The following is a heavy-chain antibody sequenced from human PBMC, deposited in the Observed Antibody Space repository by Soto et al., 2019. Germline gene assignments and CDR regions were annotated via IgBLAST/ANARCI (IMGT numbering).Heavy chain of an antibody. V-gene: IGHV4-30-4*01. J-gene: IGHJ4*02. D-gene: IGHD6-13*01. Sequence: PAETLSLTCTVSGGSISSGDYYWSWIRQPTGKGLEWIGSIYYSGSTYYNPSLKSRVTISVDTSKNQFSLKLNSVTAADTAVYYCASRHSSPYFDYWGQGTLVTVSS. CDR2: IYYSGST. CDR1: GGSISSGDYY. CDR3: ASRHSSPYFDY.